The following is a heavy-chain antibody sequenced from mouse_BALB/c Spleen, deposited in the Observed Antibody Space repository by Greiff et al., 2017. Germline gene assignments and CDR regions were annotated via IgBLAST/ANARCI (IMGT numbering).Heavy chain of an antibody. CDR2: IDPSDSYT. J-gene: IGHJ2*01. D-gene: IGHD1-1*01. Sequence: QVQLQQPGAELVKPGASVKMSCKASGYTFTSYWMHWVKQRPGQGLEWIGVIDPSDSYTSYNQKFKGKATLTVDTSSSTAYMQLSSLTSEDSAVYYCTKPTTVVGDFDYWGQGTTLTVS. CDR1: GYTFTSYW. V-gene: IGHV1S127*01. CDR3: TKPTTVVGDFDY.